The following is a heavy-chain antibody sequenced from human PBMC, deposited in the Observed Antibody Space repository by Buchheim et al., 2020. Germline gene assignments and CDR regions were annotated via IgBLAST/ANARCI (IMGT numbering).Heavy chain of an antibody. D-gene: IGHD2-2*01. CDR2: INPNSGGT. V-gene: IGHV1-2*02. Sequence: QVQLVQSGAEVKKPGASVKVSCKASGYTFTGYYMHWVRQAPGQGLEWMGWINPNSGGTNYAQKFQGRVPMTRNTSISTASMELSSLRSEDTAVYYCARAERGIVVVPAAIGAASGVYYGMDVWGQGTT. J-gene: IGHJ6*02. CDR1: GYTFTGYY. CDR3: ARAERGIVVVPAAIGAASGVYYGMDV.